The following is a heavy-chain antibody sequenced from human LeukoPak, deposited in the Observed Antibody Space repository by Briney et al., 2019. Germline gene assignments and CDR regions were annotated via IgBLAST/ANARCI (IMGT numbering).Heavy chain of an antibody. V-gene: IGHV1-8*01. CDR2: MNPNGGNT. D-gene: IGHD3-10*01. CDR1: GYTFTSYD. J-gene: IGHJ4*02. Sequence: ASVKVSCKASGYTFTSYDINWVRQATGQGLEWMGWMNPNGGNTGYAQKFQGRVTMTRNTSISTAYMELSSLRSDDTAVYYCARDRVTMVRGVIIGDYWGQGTLVTVSS. CDR3: ARDRVTMVRGVIIGDY.